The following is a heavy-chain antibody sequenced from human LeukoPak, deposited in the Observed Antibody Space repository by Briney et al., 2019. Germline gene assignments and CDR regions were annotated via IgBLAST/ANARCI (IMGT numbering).Heavy chain of an antibody. V-gene: IGHV1-18*01. CDR2: ISAYNGNT. CDR3: ARDPEYSSSWEYYYYYGMDV. D-gene: IGHD6-13*01. Sequence: GASVKVSCKASGYTFTSYGISWVRQAAGQGLDWMGWISAYNGNTNYAQKLQGRVTMTTDTSTSTAYMELRSLRSDDTAVYYCARDPEYSSSWEYYYYYGMDVWGQGTTVTVSS. J-gene: IGHJ6*02. CDR1: GYTFTSYG.